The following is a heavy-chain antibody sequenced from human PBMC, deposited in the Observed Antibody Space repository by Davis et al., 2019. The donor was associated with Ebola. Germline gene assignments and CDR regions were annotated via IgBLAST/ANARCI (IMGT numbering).Heavy chain of an antibody. J-gene: IGHJ4*02. D-gene: IGHD5-18*01. CDR1: GDPISSGGYS. CDR2: IFHSGSS. Sequence: MPSETLSLTCAVSGDPISSGGYSWSWIRQPPGKGLEWIGYIFHSGSSYYNPSLKSRVTISGDTSKNQFLLKLTSLTAADTAVYYCALGYYGYSYGLYFDLWGQGTLVTVSS. CDR3: ALGYYGYSYGLYFDL. V-gene: IGHV4-30-2*03.